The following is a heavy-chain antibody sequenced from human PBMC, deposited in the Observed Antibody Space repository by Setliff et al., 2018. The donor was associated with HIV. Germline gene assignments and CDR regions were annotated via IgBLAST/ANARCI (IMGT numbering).Heavy chain of an antibody. CDR2: IYHSGSA. CDR1: GYSISSAYS. CDR3: ARVQGSGAFDI. D-gene: IGHD3-10*01. J-gene: IGHJ3*02. Sequence: PSETLSLTCDVSGYSISSAYSWGWIRQPPGKGLEWIGRIYHSGSAYYNPSLKSRLAISVDTSKNQFSLKMISVTAADTAVYYCARVQGSGAFDIWGQGTMVTVSS. V-gene: IGHV4-38-2*01.